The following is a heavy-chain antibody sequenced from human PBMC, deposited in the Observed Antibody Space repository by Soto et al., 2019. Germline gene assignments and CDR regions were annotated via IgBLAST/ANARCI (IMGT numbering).Heavy chain of an antibody. Sequence: PGGSLRLSCAASGFTFDDYAMHWVRQAPGKGLEWVSGISWNSGSIGYADSVKGRFTISRDNAKNSLYLQMNSLRAEDTALYYCAKDHILSDYYSYGMDVWGQGTTVTVSS. V-gene: IGHV3-9*01. CDR1: GFTFDDYA. CDR3: AKDHILSDYYSYGMDV. CDR2: ISWNSGSI. D-gene: IGHD2-15*01. J-gene: IGHJ6*02.